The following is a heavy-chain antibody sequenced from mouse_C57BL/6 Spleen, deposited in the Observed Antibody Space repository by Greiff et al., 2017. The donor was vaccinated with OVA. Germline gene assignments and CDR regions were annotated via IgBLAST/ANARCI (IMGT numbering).Heavy chain of an antibody. J-gene: IGHJ2*01. Sequence: DVMLVESGGGLVQPGGSMKLSCVASGFTFSNYWMNWVRQSPEKGLEWVAQIRLKSDNYATHYAESVKGRFTISRDDSKSSVYLQMNNLMAADTGIYYCTDNYYGSSLYYFDYWGQGTTLTVSS. V-gene: IGHV6-3*01. CDR3: TDNYYGSSLYYFDY. D-gene: IGHD1-1*01. CDR1: GFTFSNYW. CDR2: IRLKSDNYAT.